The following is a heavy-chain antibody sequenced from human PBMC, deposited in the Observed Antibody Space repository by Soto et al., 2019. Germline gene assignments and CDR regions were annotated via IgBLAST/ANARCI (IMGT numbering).Heavy chain of an antibody. CDR2: IFYSGGT. CDR1: GGSVSSGSSY. J-gene: IGHJ5*02. D-gene: IGHD3-22*01. Sequence: SDTLSLTCTVSGGSVSSGSSYWAWIRQSPGKGLEWIGTIFYSGGTFYTPSLKSRVTMSVDTSNNQFSLKLSSVTAADTAVYYCARQASGYYYGWFDPWGQGTLVTVSS. V-gene: IGHV4-39*01. CDR3: ARQASGYYYGWFDP.